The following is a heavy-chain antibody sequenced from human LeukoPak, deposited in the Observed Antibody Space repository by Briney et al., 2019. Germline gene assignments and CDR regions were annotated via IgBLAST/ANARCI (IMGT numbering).Heavy chain of an antibody. Sequence: GASVKVSCXASGGTFSSHAISWVRQAPGQGLEWMGGIIPIFGTANYAQKFQGRVTITTDESTSTAYMELSSLRSEDTAVYYCARLGYCSSTSCVIIDYWGQGTLVTVSS. D-gene: IGHD2-2*01. CDR2: IIPIFGTA. V-gene: IGHV1-69*05. CDR1: GGTFSSHA. J-gene: IGHJ4*02. CDR3: ARLGYCSSTSCVIIDY.